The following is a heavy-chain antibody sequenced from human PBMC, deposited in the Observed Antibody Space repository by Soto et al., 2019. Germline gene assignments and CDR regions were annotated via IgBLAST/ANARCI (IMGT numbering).Heavy chain of an antibody. J-gene: IGHJ6*02. CDR1: GFTFSSYA. CDR2: ISRSGDTT. V-gene: IGHV3-23*01. D-gene: IGHD1-1*01. CDR3: ARPFPDNTYYYYGMDV. Sequence: PVGSLRLSCAASGFTFSSYAMSWVRQAPGKGLEWVSTISRSGDTTYYADSVKGRFTVSRDNSKNALYLQLNSLRAEDTAVYYCARPFPDNTYYYYGMDVWGQGTTVTVS.